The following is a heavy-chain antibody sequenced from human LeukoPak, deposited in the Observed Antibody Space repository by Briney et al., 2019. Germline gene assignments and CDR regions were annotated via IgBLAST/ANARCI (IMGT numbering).Heavy chain of an antibody. D-gene: IGHD3-10*01. CDR2: IYYSGST. Sequence: SKTLSLTCAVYGGSFSGYYWSWIRQPPGKGLEWIGYIYYSGSTNYNPSLKSRVTISVDTSKNQFSLKLSSVTAADTAVYYCARLAWFGELLWDYWGQGTLVTVSS. V-gene: IGHV4-59*08. CDR1: GGSFSGYY. J-gene: IGHJ4*02. CDR3: ARLAWFGELLWDY.